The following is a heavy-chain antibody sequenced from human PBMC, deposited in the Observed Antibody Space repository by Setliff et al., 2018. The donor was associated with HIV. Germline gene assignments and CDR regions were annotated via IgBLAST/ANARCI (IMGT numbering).Heavy chain of an antibody. D-gene: IGHD2-15*01. CDR2: LKSNAEGGTA. J-gene: IGHJ3*02. CDR3: TTLLSGVGTDVFDI. CDR1: GFTFSNAW. V-gene: IGHV3-15*01. Sequence: GGSLRLSCAGSGFTFSNAWMSWIRQAPGKGLEWVARLKSNAEGGTADYAAPVRRRFTISRDDSKNTLYLLMNSLKVEDTAVYYCTTLLSGVGTDVFDIWGQGTMVTVS.